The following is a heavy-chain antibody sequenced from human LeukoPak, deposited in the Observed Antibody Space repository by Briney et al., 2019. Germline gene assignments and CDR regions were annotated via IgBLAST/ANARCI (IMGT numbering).Heavy chain of an antibody. CDR2: ISYDGSNK. CDR1: GFGLSGYG. CDR3: ARESGYYSFYFDS. J-gene: IGHJ4*02. D-gene: IGHD3-3*01. V-gene: IGHV3-30*03. Sequence: GGSLRLSCVASGFGLSGYGMHWVRQAPGKGLEWVAVISYDGSNKYYADSVKGRFTISRDNSKNTLFLEVKSLRTEDTAVYYCARESGYYSFYFDSWGQGTLVTVSS.